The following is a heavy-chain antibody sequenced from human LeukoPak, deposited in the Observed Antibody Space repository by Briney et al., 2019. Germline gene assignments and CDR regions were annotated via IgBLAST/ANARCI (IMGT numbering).Heavy chain of an antibody. CDR1: GFTFSTYS. Sequence: GGSLRLSCAASGFTFSTYSMNWLRLAPGKGLEWVSSISPDSNYKYYVDSVKGRFTISRDNAKSSLYLQMNSLRAEDAAVYYCARSPPHYYDSSEYAFDIWGQGTMVTVSS. CDR2: ISPDSNYK. D-gene: IGHD3-22*01. V-gene: IGHV3-21*01. J-gene: IGHJ3*02. CDR3: ARSPPHYYDSSEYAFDI.